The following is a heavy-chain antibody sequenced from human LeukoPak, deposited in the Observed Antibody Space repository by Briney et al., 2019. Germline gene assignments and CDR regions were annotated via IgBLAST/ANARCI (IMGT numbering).Heavy chain of an antibody. D-gene: IGHD3-3*01. CDR1: GYSISSGYY. CDR2: IYHSGST. Sequence: SETLSLTCAVSGYSISSGYYWGWIRQPPGKGLEWIGSIYHSGSTYYNPSLKSRVTISVDTSKHQFSLKLRSVTAADTAVYYCASVEYYDFWSGYPTYYFDYWGQGTLVTVSS. J-gene: IGHJ4*02. CDR3: ASVEYYDFWSGYPTYYFDY. V-gene: IGHV4-38-2*01.